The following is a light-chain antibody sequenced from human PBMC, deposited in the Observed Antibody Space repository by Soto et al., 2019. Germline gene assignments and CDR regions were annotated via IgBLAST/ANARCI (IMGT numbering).Light chain of an antibody. CDR3: QQRSNWPPIT. J-gene: IGKJ5*01. CDR1: QSVKTF. Sequence: EIVLTQSPATLSLSPGERATVSCRASQSVKTFLVWYQQRPGQPPRLLIHDASHRAAGIPARFSGSGFGTDFTLTISSLEPEDAAVYYCQQRSNWPPITFGQGTRLENK. CDR2: DAS. V-gene: IGKV3-11*01.